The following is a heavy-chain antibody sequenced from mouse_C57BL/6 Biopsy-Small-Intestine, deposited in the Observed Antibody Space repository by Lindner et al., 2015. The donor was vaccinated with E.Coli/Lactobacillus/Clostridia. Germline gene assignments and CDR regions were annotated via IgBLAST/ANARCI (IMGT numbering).Heavy chain of an antibody. J-gene: IGHJ2*01. CDR3: ANYGSSFDY. V-gene: IGHV1-80*01. Sequence: VQLQESGAELVKPGASVKISCKASGYPFSTYWIHWVKQRPGKGLEWIGQIYPGDGDTNYSEKFKAKATLTADTSSNTAYLQLSSLTSEDTAVYHCANYGSSFDYWGQGTTLTVSS. D-gene: IGHD1-1*01. CDR2: IYPGDGDT. CDR1: GYPFSTYW.